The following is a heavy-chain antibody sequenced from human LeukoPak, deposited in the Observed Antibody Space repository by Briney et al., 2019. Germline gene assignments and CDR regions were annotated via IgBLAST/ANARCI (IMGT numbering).Heavy chain of an antibody. CDR1: DGTFSSYA. D-gene: IGHD5-24*01. Sequence: SVKVSRKASDGTFSSYAISWVRQAPRQGLEWMGGSIPIFGTANYAQKFQDRVTTIADESTSKPYMATSSLMSEDTAAVYYGGGGGYNHFDCWGQGTLVTVS. CDR2: SIPIFGTA. V-gene: IGHV1-69*01. J-gene: IGHJ4*02. CDR3: GGGGGYNHFDC.